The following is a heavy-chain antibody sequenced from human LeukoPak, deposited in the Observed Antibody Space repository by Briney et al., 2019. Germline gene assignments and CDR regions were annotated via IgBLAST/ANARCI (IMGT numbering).Heavy chain of an antibody. Sequence: SETLSLTCTVSGGSISSSSYYWGWIRQPPGKGLEWIGNIYYSGSTYYNPSLKSRVTISIDTSKNQFSLKLSSVTAADTAKYYYASNSSSWYGAYYWGQGTLVTVSS. CDR1: GGSISSSSYY. D-gene: IGHD6-13*01. V-gene: IGHV4-39*01. J-gene: IGHJ4*02. CDR3: ASNSSSWYGAYY. CDR2: IYYSGST.